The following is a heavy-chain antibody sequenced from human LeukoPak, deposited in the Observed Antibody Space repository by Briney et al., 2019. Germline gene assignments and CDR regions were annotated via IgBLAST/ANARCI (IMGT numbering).Heavy chain of an antibody. D-gene: IGHD6-19*01. Sequence: GASVKVSCKASGYTFTSYGISWVRRAPGQGLEWMGWISALNGNTNYAQKLQGRVTMTTDTSTSTAYMELRSLRSDDTAVYYCARDIALMFGSSGWQSFDYWGQGTLVTVSS. CDR2: ISALNGNT. CDR3: ARDIALMFGSSGWQSFDY. J-gene: IGHJ4*02. CDR1: GYTFTSYG. V-gene: IGHV1-18*01.